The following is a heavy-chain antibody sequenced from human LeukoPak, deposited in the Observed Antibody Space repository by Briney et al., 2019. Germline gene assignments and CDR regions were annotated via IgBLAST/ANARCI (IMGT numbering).Heavy chain of an antibody. Sequence: PSETLSLTCTVSAYSISNGFLWGWIRQPPGKRPEWIGSIYHSGTTYYNPSLKSRVTMSVDTSKNQFSLKLSAVTAADTAVYYCTRLSHVAGAPKVSWFDPWGQGTLVTVSS. J-gene: IGHJ5*02. CDR2: IYHSGTT. D-gene: IGHD1-26*01. CDR1: AYSISNGFL. V-gene: IGHV4-38-2*02. CDR3: TRLSHVAGAPKVSWFDP.